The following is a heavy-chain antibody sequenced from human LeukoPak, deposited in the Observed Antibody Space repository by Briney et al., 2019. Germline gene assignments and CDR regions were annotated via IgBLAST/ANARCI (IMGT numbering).Heavy chain of an antibody. V-gene: IGHV3-33*01. J-gene: IGHJ5*02. CDR3: ARDGPKTDIAARPCWFDP. Sequence: GRSLRLSCAASGFTFSSYGMHWVRQAPGKGLEWVAVIWCDGSNKYYADSVKGRFTISRDNSKNTLYLQMNSLRAEDTAVYYCARDGPKTDIAARPCWFDPWGQGTLVTVSS. CDR2: IWCDGSNK. D-gene: IGHD6-6*01. CDR1: GFTFSSYG.